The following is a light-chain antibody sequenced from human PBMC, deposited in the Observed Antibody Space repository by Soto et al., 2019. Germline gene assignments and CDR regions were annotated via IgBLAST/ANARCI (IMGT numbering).Light chain of an antibody. CDR1: ESGTTN. Sequence: VMTQSPGTLSVSPGERATLSCRASESGTTNLAWYQQKPGQAPRLLISGASTRATGVPARFSGSGSGTEFTLPISSLQSEDCAIYYCQLYDTWPPFTFGQRT. J-gene: IGKJ2*01. V-gene: IGKV3-15*01. CDR3: QLYDTWPPFT. CDR2: GAS.